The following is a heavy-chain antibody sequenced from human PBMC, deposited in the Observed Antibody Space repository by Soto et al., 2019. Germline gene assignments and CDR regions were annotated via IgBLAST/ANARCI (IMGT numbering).Heavy chain of an antibody. Sequence: ASETLSLTCTVSGGSISSSSYYWGWIRQPPGKGLEWIGSIYYSGSTYYNPSLKSRVTISVDTSKNQFSLKLSSVTAADTAVYYCARTIEYSSSSNYYGMDVWGQGTTVTVSS. CDR1: GGSISSSSYY. D-gene: IGHD6-6*01. J-gene: IGHJ6*02. CDR2: IYYSGST. V-gene: IGHV4-39*01. CDR3: ARTIEYSSSSNYYGMDV.